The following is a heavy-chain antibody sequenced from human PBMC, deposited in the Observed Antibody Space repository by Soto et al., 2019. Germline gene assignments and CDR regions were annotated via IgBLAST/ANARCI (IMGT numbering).Heavy chain of an antibody. CDR2: IYDSGSS. J-gene: IGHJ4*02. CDR3: AARHFWSGPWTDTRLDY. Sequence: SETLSLTCTVSGASISSGDYFWSWIRQSPGKGLEWIGYIYDSGSSYYNPSLKSRVTMSVDTSKNQFSLKLRSVTAADTAVYYCAARHFWSGPWTDTRLDYWGQGTLVTVSS. D-gene: IGHD3-3*02. V-gene: IGHV4-30-4*01. CDR1: GASISSGDYF.